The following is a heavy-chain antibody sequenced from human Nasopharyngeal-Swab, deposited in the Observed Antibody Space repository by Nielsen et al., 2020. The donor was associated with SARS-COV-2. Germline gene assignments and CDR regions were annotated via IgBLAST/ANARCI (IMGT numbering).Heavy chain of an antibody. D-gene: IGHD3-9*01. V-gene: IGHV1-8*01. CDR3: ARGGALRYFDWLYYYYGMDV. CDR1: GYTFTSYD. J-gene: IGHJ6*02. Sequence: ASVKVSCKASGYTFTSYDINWVRQATGQGLGWMGWMNPNSGNTGYAQKFQGRVTMTRNTSISTAYMELSSLRSEDTAVYYCARGGALRYFDWLYYYYGMDVWGQGTTVTVSS. CDR2: MNPNSGNT.